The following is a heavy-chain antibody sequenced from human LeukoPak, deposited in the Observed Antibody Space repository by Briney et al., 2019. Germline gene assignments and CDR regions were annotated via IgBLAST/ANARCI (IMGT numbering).Heavy chain of an antibody. CDR2: IYPGDSDT. V-gene: IGHV5-51*01. J-gene: IGHJ5*02. CDR3: ARVAIAARPYNWFDP. CDR1: GYRFTSYW. D-gene: IGHD6-6*01. Sequence: GESLKISCKGSGYRFTSYWNGWVRPMPGKGLEWRGIIYPGDSDTRYSPSFQGQVTSSADKSISTAYLQWSSLKASDTAMYYCARVAIAARPYNWFDPWGQGTLVTVSS.